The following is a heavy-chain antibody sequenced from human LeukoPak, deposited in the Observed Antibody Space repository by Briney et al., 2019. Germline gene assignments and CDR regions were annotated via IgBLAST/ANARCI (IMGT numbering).Heavy chain of an antibody. Sequence: ASVKVSCKASGYTFTSYYMHWVRQAPGQGLEWMGIINPSGGSTSYAQKFQGRVTMTRDTSTSTVYMELSSRRSEDTAVYYCARGEVNSGWYGGYMDVWGKGTTVTVSS. V-gene: IGHV1-46*01. D-gene: IGHD6-19*01. CDR3: ARGEVNSGWYGGYMDV. CDR1: GYTFTSYY. J-gene: IGHJ6*03. CDR2: INPSGGST.